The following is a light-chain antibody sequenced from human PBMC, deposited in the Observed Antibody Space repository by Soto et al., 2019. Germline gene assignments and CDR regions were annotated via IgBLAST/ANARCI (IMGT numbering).Light chain of an antibody. J-gene: IGKJ1*01. V-gene: IGKV1-6*01. Sequence: IQMTQSPSSLSASVGDRVTITCRASQGIRNDLGWYQQKPGKAPKLLIHAASSLESGVPSRSSGSGSGTDFTFTISSLQPEDFATDYCLQDYSYPWTFGQGNKVEI. CDR1: QGIRND. CDR2: AAS. CDR3: LQDYSYPWT.